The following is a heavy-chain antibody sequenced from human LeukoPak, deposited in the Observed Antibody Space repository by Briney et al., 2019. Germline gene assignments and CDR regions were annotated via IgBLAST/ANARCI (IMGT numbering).Heavy chain of an antibody. J-gene: IGHJ6*02. V-gene: IGHV3-30*18. D-gene: IGHD6-25*01. CDR3: AKSSTSQRGYYGMDV. CDR2: ISYDGSNK. CDR1: GFTFSSYG. Sequence: PGRSLRLSCAASGFTFSSYGMHWVRQAPGKGLEWVAVISYDGSNKYYADSVKGRFTISRDSSKNTLSLQMNSLRVEDTGVYFCAKSSTSQRGYYGMDVWGQGTTVTVSS.